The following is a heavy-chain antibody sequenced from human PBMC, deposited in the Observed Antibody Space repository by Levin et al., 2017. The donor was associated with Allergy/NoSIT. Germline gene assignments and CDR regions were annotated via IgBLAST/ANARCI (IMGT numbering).Heavy chain of an antibody. J-gene: IGHJ4*02. V-gene: IGHV3-30*03. CDR1: GLSFSDYG. Sequence: GESLKISCAASGLSFSDYGMHWVRQAPDSGLEWVALITSDGSNKFYADSVKGRFIISRDNSRNILYLQLNSLRPEDTAVYYCASRGSLDHWGQGTLVTVSS. CDR2: ITSDGSNK. D-gene: IGHD3-10*01. CDR3: ASRGSLDH.